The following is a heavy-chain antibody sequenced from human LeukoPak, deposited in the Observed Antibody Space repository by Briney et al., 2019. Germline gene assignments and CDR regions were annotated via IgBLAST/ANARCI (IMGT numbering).Heavy chain of an antibody. CDR2: ISSGSSTI. Sequence: GGSLRLSCAASGFSFSSYSMNWVRQTPGKGLEWISYISSGSSTIFYADSVKGRFTISRDNAKNSLYLQMNSLRAEDTAVYYCASDCSGGSLRYWGQGTLVTVSS. V-gene: IGHV3-48*01. J-gene: IGHJ4*02. CDR3: ASDCSGGSLRY. D-gene: IGHD2-15*01. CDR1: GFSFSSYS.